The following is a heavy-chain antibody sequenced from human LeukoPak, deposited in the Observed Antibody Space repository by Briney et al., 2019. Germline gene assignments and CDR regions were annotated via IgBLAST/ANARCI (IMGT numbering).Heavy chain of an antibody. CDR2: TYYKPAWYN. D-gene: IGHD6-19*01. J-gene: IGHJ4*02. CDR1: GDSVSRDSIA. Sequence: SQTLSLTCAISGDSVSRDSIAWNWIKQSPSRGLEWLGRTYYKPAWYNDYAVHMKSRITISPDTSKNQFSLQLNSVTPDDTAVYYCARGTGWPHFDYWGQGILVTVSS. CDR3: ARGTGWPHFDY. V-gene: IGHV6-1*01.